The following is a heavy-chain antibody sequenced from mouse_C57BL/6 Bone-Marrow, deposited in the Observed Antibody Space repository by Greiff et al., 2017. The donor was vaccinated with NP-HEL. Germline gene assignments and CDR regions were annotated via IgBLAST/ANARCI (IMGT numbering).Heavy chain of an antibody. CDR1: GYTFTDYY. J-gene: IGHJ2*01. V-gene: IGHV1-19*01. D-gene: IGHD2-4*01. CDR2: INPYNGGT. CDR3: ARFDYDLPFDY. Sequence: EVQRVESGPVLVKPGASVKMSCKASGYTFTDYYMNWVKQSHGKSLEWIGVINPYNGGTSYNQKFKGKATLTVDKSSSTAYMELNSLTSEDSAVYYCARFDYDLPFDYWGQGTTLTVSS.